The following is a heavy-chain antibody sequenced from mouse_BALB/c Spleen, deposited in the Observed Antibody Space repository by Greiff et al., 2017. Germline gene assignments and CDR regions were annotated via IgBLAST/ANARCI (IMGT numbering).Heavy chain of an antibody. Sequence: EVKVVESGGDLVKPGGSLKLSCAASGFTFSSYGMSWVRQTPDKRLEWVATISSGGSYTYYPDSVKGRFTISRDNAKNTLYLQMSSLKSEDTAMYYCARGGYDRGFDYWGQGTTLTVSS. J-gene: IGHJ2*01. CDR2: ISSGGSYT. CDR3: ARGGYDRGFDY. CDR1: GFTFSSYG. V-gene: IGHV5-6*01. D-gene: IGHD2-14*01.